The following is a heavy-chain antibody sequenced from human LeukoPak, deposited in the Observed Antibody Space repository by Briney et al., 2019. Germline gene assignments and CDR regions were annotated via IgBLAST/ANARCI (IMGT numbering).Heavy chain of an antibody. Sequence: PGGSLRLSCAASGFTFSTYGMHWVRQAPGKGLEWVAFIRYDGSNKYYADSVKGRFTISRDNSKNTLYLQMNSLRAEDTAVYYCAKDLGAVAGTFDYWGQGTLVTVSS. CDR3: AKDLGAVAGTFDY. V-gene: IGHV3-30*02. D-gene: IGHD6-19*01. J-gene: IGHJ4*02. CDR1: GFTFSTYG. CDR2: IRYDGSNK.